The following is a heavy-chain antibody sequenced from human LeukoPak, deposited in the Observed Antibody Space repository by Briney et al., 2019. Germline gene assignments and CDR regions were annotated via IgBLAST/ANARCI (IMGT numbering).Heavy chain of an antibody. J-gene: IGHJ4*02. V-gene: IGHV4-4*02. CDR3: ASKLTAVAGYFDC. Sequence: SETLSLTCAVSGGSISSSHWWSWVRQPPGKGLEWIGEIHHSGSTNYNPSLKSRVTISVDKFKNQFSLKLSSVTAADTAVYHCASKLTAVAGYFDCWGQGTLVTVSS. D-gene: IGHD6-19*01. CDR1: GGSISSSHW. CDR2: IHHSGST.